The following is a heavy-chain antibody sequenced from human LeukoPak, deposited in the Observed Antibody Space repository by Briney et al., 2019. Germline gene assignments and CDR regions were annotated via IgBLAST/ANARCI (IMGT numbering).Heavy chain of an antibody. Sequence: SETLPLTCTVSGVSISSYYCIWIRQPPGKGLEWIGHVYYTRSTNYNPSLKRRVSISVDMSKNQFSLKLSAGTAADTVVYYGGRWRGSSCHGGWFDPWGQGTLVTVSS. CDR3: GRWRGSSCHGGWFDP. CDR2: VYYTRST. V-gene: IGHV4-59*01. CDR1: GVSISSYY. D-gene: IGHD6-13*01. J-gene: IGHJ5*02.